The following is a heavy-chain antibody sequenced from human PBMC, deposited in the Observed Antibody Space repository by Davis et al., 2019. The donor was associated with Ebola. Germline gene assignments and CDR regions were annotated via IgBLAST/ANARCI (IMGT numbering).Heavy chain of an antibody. V-gene: IGHV3-20*04. Sequence: GESLKISCTDSGNTFSGYTIAWSCHPSCKALDRICAINRHVGSEGYTDSVKGRFTISRDNAKNSLYLQMNSLRAEDTAFYYCARVNALTGYSRFDSWCRRALVTVSS. D-gene: IGHD3-22*01. CDR1: GNTFSGYT. J-gene: IGHJ5*01. CDR3: ARVNALTGYSRFDS. CDR2: INRHVGSE.